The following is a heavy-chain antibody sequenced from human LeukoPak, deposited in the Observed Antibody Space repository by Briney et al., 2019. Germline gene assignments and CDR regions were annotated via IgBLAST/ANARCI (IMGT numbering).Heavy chain of an antibody. CDR3: ATVEVRGVIH. CDR1: GFTFSSYA. J-gene: IGHJ4*02. D-gene: IGHD3-10*01. V-gene: IGHV3-30*04. CDR2: ISYDGSNK. Sequence: PGRSLRLSCAASGFTFSSYAVHWVRQAPGKGLEWVAVISYDGSNKYYADSVKGRFTISRDNSKNTLYLQMNSLRAEDTAVYYCATVEVRGVIHWGQGTLVTVSS.